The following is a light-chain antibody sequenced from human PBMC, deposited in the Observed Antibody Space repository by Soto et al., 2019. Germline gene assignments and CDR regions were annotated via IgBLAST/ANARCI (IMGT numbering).Light chain of an antibody. V-gene: IGLV2-14*03. CDR3: SSFTSSTTRV. J-gene: IGLJ1*01. CDR2: DVS. CDR1: SSDIGGYDY. Sequence: QSVLTQPAYVSGSPGQSITISCTGSSSDIGGYDYVSWYQQYPGKAPKLMIYDVSNRPSGVSNRFSGSKSGNTASLTISGLQADDEADYYCSSFTSSTTRVFGTGTKLTVL.